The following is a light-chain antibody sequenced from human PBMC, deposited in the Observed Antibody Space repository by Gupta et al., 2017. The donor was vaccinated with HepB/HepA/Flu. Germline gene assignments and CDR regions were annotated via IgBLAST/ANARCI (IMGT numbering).Light chain of an antibody. CDR2: DAS. V-gene: IGKV3-11*01. J-gene: IGKJ5*01. CDR1: QSVSSY. Sequence: EIVLKQSPATLPLSQGERATLSCRASQSVSSYLAWYQQKPGQAPRLLIYDASNRATGIPARFSGSGPGTDFTLTISSLEPEDFAVYYCQQRSNWPPVTFGQGTRLEIK. CDR3: QQRSNWPPVT.